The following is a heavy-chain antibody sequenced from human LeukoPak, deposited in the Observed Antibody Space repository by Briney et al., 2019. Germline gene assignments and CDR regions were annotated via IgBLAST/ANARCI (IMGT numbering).Heavy chain of an antibody. J-gene: IGHJ5*02. D-gene: IGHD3-9*01. CDR1: GFSLSTSGMC. V-gene: IGHV2-70*01. CDR2: IDWDDDK. Sequence: SGPTLVNPTQTLTLTCTFSGFSLSTSGMCVSWIRQPPGKALEWLALIDWDDDKYYSTSLKTRLTISKDTSKNQVVLTMTNTDPVDTATYYCARTNYGILTGYNWFDPWGQGTLVTVSS. CDR3: ARTNYGILTGYNWFDP.